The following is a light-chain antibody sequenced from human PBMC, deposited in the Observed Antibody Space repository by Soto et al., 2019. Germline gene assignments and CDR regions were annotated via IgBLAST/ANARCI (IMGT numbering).Light chain of an antibody. CDR1: QNVYNN. V-gene: IGKV3-15*01. Sequence: EIVMTQSPATLSASPGAGATLSCNASQNVYNNLAWYQQRPGQPPRILLYDASTRATGISARFSGSGSGTEFAITNSNLKSEDFAVYFCQQYRNWSLTFGAGNKVEIK. CDR3: QQYRNWSLT. J-gene: IGKJ4*01. CDR2: DAS.